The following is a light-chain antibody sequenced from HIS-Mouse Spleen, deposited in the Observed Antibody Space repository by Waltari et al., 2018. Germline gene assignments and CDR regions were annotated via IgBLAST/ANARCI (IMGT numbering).Light chain of an antibody. Sequence: QSVLTQPPSVSAAPGQKVTIPCSGSSSNIGNKYVTWYQQLPGTAPKLLIYDNNKRPSGIPDRFSGSKSGTSATLGITGLQTGDEADYYCGTWDSSPERHWVFGGGTKLTVL. CDR3: GTWDSSPERHWV. CDR1: SSNIGNKY. J-gene: IGLJ3*02. V-gene: IGLV1-51*01. CDR2: DNN.